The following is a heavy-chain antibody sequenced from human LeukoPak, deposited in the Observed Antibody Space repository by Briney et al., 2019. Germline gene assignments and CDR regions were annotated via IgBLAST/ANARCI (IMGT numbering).Heavy chain of an antibody. CDR2: ISSSGSTI. Sequence: GGSLRLSCAASGFTFSSYEMNWVRQAPGKGLEWVSYISSSGSTIYYADSVKGRFTIYRDNAKNSLYLQMNSLRAEDTAVYYCARSAAAGTSYYYYMDVWGKGTTVTISS. D-gene: IGHD6-13*01. V-gene: IGHV3-48*03. CDR3: ARSAAAGTSYYYYMDV. J-gene: IGHJ6*03. CDR1: GFTFSSYE.